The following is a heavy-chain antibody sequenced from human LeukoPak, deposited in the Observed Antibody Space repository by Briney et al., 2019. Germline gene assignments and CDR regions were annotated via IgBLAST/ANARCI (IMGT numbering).Heavy chain of an antibody. CDR3: ARSASNFCDQTD. Sequence: GGSLRLSCVASGFIFSSNSMNWVRQAPGKGLELVSHIRSSGSNMYYADSVKGRFTISRDNAKNSLYLQMNNLRDEDTAVYYCARSASNFCDQTDWGQGTLVTVSS. CDR2: IRSSGSNM. V-gene: IGHV3-48*02. J-gene: IGHJ4*02. CDR1: GFIFSSNS. D-gene: IGHD2/OR15-2a*01.